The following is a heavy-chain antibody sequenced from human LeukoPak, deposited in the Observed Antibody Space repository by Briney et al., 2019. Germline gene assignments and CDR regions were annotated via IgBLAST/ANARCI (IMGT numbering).Heavy chain of an antibody. V-gene: IGHV3-23*01. Sequence: PGGSLRLSCAASGFTFSDYAMSWVRQAPGKGLEWLSVISGGSSGSTYYADSVTGRFTVSRDNSKNTVDLQMNNLRAEDTAVYYCVRGAYSSSWLNFDYWGQGTLVTVSS. CDR2: ISGGSSGST. CDR1: GFTFSDYA. J-gene: IGHJ4*02. D-gene: IGHD6-13*01. CDR3: VRGAYSSSWLNFDY.